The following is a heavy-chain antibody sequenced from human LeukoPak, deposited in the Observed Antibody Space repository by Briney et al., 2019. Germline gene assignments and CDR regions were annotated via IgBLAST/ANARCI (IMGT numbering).Heavy chain of an antibody. CDR1: GFTFSSYA. J-gene: IGHJ4*02. Sequence: GRSLRLSCAASGFTFSSYAMNWVRQAPGKGLEWVSRLSDGGHSSFYADSVKGRFTIYRDDSQNILYLQMNNLSGDDTALYYCAFSPLGFNYGYAYWGQGTLVTVSS. D-gene: IGHD5-18*01. V-gene: IGHV3-23*01. CDR2: LSDGGHSS. CDR3: AFSPLGFNYGYAY.